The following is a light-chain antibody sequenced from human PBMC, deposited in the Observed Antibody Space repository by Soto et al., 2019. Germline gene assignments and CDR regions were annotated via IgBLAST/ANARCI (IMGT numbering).Light chain of an antibody. Sequence: EIVLTQFTDTLFLSPGESATLSCRASQSVSRYLAWYQQKPGQTPRLLIYDASNRAAGIPARFSGSGSGTDVTLTISSLEPEDFAVYYCQQRSNSPLTFGGGTKVDIK. V-gene: IGKV3-11*01. CDR2: DAS. CDR3: QQRSNSPLT. J-gene: IGKJ4*02. CDR1: QSVSRY.